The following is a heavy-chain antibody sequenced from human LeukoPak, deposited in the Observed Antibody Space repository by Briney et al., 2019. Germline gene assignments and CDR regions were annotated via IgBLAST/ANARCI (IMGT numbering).Heavy chain of an antibody. Sequence: PGGSLRLSCAASGFTFTNYWMHWVRQAPGKGLEWVSIIYDGGTTYYTDSVKGRFTISRDSSKNTVYLQMNSLRAEDTAVYFCAKLTDFWGRGTLVTVSS. CDR3: AKLTDF. CDR2: IYDGGTT. V-gene: IGHV3-53*01. J-gene: IGHJ2*01. D-gene: IGHD3-9*01. CDR1: GFTFTNYW.